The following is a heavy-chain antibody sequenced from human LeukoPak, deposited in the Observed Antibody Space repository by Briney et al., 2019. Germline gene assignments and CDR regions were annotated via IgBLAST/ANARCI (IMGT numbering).Heavy chain of an antibody. Sequence: ASVKVSCKASGGTFSSYAISWVRQAPGQGLEWMGGIIPIFGTANYAQRFQSRVTITADESTSTAYMELSSLRSEDTAVYYCARMVVTDPEYQLVDVWGQGTTVTVSS. CDR2: IIPIFGTA. D-gene: IGHD2-2*01. J-gene: IGHJ6*02. CDR3: ARMVVTDPEYQLVDV. CDR1: GGTFSSYA. V-gene: IGHV1-69*13.